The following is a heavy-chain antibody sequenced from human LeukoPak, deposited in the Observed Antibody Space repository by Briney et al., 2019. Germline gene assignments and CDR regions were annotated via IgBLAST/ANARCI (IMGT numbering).Heavy chain of an antibody. D-gene: IGHD3-22*01. CDR2: ISAYNGNT. CDR1: GYTFTSYG. CDR3: ARDHYDYNWFDP. J-gene: IGHJ5*02. Sequence: ASVKVPCKASGYTFTSYGISWVRQAPGQGLEWMGWISAYNGNTNYAQKLQGRVTMTTDTSTSTAYMELRSLRSDDTAVYYCARDHYDYNWFDPWGQGTLVTVSS. V-gene: IGHV1-18*01.